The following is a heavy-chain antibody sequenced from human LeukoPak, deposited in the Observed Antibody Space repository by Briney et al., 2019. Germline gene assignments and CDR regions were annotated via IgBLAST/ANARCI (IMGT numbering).Heavy chain of an antibody. CDR2: IYYSGST. CDR1: GGSISSYY. CDR3: ARGLRNYGVFDY. D-gene: IGHD4-17*01. J-gene: IGHJ4*02. Sequence: SETLSLTCTVSGGSISSYYWSWIRQPPGKGLEWIGYIYYSGSTNYNPSLKSRVTISVDTSKNQFSLKPSSVTAADTAVYYCARGLRNYGVFDYWGQGTLVTVSS. V-gene: IGHV4-59*01.